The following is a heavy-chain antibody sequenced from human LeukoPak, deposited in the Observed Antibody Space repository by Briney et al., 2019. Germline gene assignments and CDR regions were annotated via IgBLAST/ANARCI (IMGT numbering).Heavy chain of an antibody. CDR1: GFTFSSYA. CDR2: ISGSGGST. Sequence: GGSLRLSCAASGFTFSSYAMSWVRQAPGKGLEWVSAISGSGGSTYYADSVKGRFTISRDNSKNTLYLQMNSLRAEDTAVYYCARDIFGVVRGAVYWGQGTLVTVSS. D-gene: IGHD3-3*01. J-gene: IGHJ4*02. CDR3: ARDIFGVVRGAVY. V-gene: IGHV3-23*01.